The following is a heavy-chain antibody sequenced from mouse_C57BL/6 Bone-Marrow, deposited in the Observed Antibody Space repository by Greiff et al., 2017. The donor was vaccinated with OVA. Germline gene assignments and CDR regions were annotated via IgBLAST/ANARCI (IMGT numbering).Heavy chain of an antibody. Sequence: VQLQQSVAELVRPGASVKLSCTASGFTITNTYMHWVKQRPEQGLEWIGRIDPANGNTKYAPKFQGKATITADTSSNTAYLQLSSLTSEDTAIYYCARAFYDGYYPFFDYWGQGTTRTVSS. CDR3: ARAFYDGYYPFFDY. V-gene: IGHV14-3*01. CDR1: GFTITNTY. J-gene: IGHJ2*01. CDR2: IDPANGNT. D-gene: IGHD2-3*01.